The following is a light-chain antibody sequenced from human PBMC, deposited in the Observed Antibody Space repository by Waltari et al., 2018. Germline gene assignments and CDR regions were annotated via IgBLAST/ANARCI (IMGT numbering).Light chain of an antibody. CDR3: CSYAGSHYV. CDR1: SSDVGGYNY. CDR2: DVS. J-gene: IGLJ1*01. V-gene: IGLV2-11*01. Sequence: QSALTQPRSVSGSPGQSVTISCTGTSSDVGGYNYVSWYQQHPGKPPKLMIDDVSKRPPGVPDPFSGSKSGNTASLTISGLQAEDEADYYCCSYAGSHYVFGTGTKVTVL.